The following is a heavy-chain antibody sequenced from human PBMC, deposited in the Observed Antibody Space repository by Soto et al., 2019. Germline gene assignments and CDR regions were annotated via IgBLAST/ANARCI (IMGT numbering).Heavy chain of an antibody. CDR1: GFTFDDYG. V-gene: IGHV3-20*04. CDR2: INWNGGRT. J-gene: IGHJ6*03. D-gene: IGHD5-12*01. CDR3: ARSGNIVATTNYYMDV. Sequence: EVQLVESGGGVVRPGGSLRLSCVASGFTFDDYGMHWVRQAPGKGLEWVSGINWNGGRTGYPGSMKGRFIISRDNAKNSLSRQMTILRAEDTDLYYCARSGNIVATTNYYMDVWGNGTTVTVSS.